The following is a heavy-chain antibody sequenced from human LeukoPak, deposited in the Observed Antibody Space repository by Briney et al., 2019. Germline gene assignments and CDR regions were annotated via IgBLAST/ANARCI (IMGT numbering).Heavy chain of an antibody. Sequence: GGSLRLSCAASGFTFSRYGMHWVRQAPGKGLEWVAVISYDGSNKYYADSVKGRFTISRDNSKNTLYLQMNSLRAEDTAVYYCAKSHGSPSWGFDYWGQGTLVTVSS. J-gene: IGHJ4*02. CDR1: GFTFSRYG. CDR3: AKSHGSPSWGFDY. CDR2: ISYDGSNK. D-gene: IGHD6-6*01. V-gene: IGHV3-30*18.